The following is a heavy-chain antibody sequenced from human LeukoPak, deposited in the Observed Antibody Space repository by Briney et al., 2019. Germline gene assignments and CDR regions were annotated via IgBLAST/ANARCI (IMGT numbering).Heavy chain of an antibody. CDR3: ARDFSSGWYDYHMDV. CDR1: GLTFSSYS. J-gene: IGHJ6*03. Sequence: GGSLRLSCAASGLTFSSYSMNWVRQAPGKGLEWVSSISSSSSYRYYADSVKDRFTISRDNAKNSLYLQMNSLRGEDTAVYYCARDFSSGWYDYHMDVWGKGTTVTVSS. D-gene: IGHD6-19*01. V-gene: IGHV3-21*01. CDR2: ISSSSSYR.